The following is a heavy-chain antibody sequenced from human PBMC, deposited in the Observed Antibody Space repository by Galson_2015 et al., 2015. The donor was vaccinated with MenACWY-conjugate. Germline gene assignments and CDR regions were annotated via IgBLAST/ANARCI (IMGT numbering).Heavy chain of an antibody. CDR1: GFTFNSYS. CDR3: TRGHDYGDYYYYGMDV. V-gene: IGHV3-48*04. CDR2: ISSSGSTI. Sequence: SLRLSCASSGFTFNSYSINWVRQAPGKGLGWVSYISSSGSTIYYADSVEGRFTISRDNAKNSLYLQMNSLRAEDTAVYYCTRGHDYGDYYYYGMDVWGQGTTVTVSS. J-gene: IGHJ6*02. D-gene: IGHD4-17*01.